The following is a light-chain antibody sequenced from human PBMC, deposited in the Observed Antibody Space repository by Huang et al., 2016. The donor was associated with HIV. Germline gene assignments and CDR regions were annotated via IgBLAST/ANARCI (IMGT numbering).Light chain of an antibody. CDR1: QSLLYSSNNKNY. V-gene: IGKV4-1*01. Sequence: DIVMTQSPDSLAVPLGERATITCKSSQSLLYSSNNKNYLAWYQQKPGQPPKLLISWAATRESGVPDRFSGSGSGTDFTLTISSLQAEDVAVYYCQHYYSIPELTFGGGTKVEI. CDR2: WAA. J-gene: IGKJ4*01. CDR3: QHYYSIPELT.